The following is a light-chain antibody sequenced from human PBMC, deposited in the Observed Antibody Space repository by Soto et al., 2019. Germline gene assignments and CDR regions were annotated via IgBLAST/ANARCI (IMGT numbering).Light chain of an antibody. J-gene: IGLJ3*02. V-gene: IGLV2-14*01. CDR3: ASYTSSGTWV. CDR2: EVS. CDR1: SRDVGGYNY. Sequence: QSALTQPASVSGSPGQSITISCTGTSRDVGGYNYVSWYQQHPGKAPKFIIYEVSNRPSGVSNRFSGSKSGNTASLTISGLQSEDEADYYCASYTSSGTWVFGGGTKVTVL.